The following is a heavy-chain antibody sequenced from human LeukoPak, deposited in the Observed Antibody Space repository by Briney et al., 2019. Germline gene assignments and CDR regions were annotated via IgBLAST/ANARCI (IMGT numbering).Heavy chain of an antibody. CDR3: ARDQEADMEWLLKGEFDY. CDR2: ISSSSSYI. D-gene: IGHD3-3*01. V-gene: IGHV3-21*01. Sequence: PGGSLRLSCAASGFTFSSYSMNWVRQAPGKGLGWVSSISSSSSYIYYADSVKGRFTISRDNAKNSLYLQMNSLRAEDTAVYYCARDQEADMEWLLKGEFDYWGQGTLVTVSS. CDR1: GFTFSSYS. J-gene: IGHJ4*02.